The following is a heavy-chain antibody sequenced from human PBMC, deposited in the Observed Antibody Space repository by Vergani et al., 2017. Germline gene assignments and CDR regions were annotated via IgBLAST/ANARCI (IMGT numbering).Heavy chain of an antibody. Sequence: QVQLVPSGAEVKKPGASVKVSCKASGYTFTSYGISWVRQAPGQGLEWMGGIIPIFGTANYAQKFQGRVTITADESTSTAYMELSSLRSEDTAVYYCARDSRRWYYDSSGYYFPYYYYGMDVWGQGTTVTVSS. CDR1: GYTFTSYG. CDR3: ARDSRRWYYDSSGYYFPYYYYGMDV. J-gene: IGHJ6*02. CDR2: IIPIFGTA. D-gene: IGHD3-22*01. V-gene: IGHV1-69*13.